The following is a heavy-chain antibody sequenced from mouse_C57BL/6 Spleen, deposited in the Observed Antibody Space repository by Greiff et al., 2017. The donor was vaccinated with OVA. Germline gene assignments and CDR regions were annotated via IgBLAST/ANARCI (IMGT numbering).Heavy chain of an antibody. CDR1: GYTFTSYW. V-gene: IGHV1-69*01. D-gene: IGHD2-4*01. CDR3: ARVYYDYGYYAMDY. J-gene: IGHJ4*01. CDR2: IDPSDSYT. Sequence: QVQLQQPGAELVMPGASVKLSCKASGYTFTSYWMHWVKQRPGQGLEWIGEIDPSDSYTNYNQKFKGKSTLTVDKSSSTAYMQLSSLTSEDSAVYDGARVYYDYGYYAMDYWGQGTSVTVSS.